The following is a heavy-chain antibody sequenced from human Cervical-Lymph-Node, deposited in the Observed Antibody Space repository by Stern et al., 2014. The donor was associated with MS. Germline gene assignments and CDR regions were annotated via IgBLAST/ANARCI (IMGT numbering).Heavy chain of an antibody. CDR2: MHPYSTNT. D-gene: IGHD2-2*01. CDR3: ARLRGYLVPAAHYYYYGMDV. Sequence: VQLVESGAEVKKPGASVKVSCKASGYSFTNYDINWVRQATGQGLEWMGWMHPYSTNTVYAQKFQDRVTMTRDTSLGTAYMELSSLTSEDTAVYYCARLRGYLVPAAHYYYYGMDVWGQGTTVTVSS. CDR1: GYSFTNYD. V-gene: IGHV1-8*01. J-gene: IGHJ6*02.